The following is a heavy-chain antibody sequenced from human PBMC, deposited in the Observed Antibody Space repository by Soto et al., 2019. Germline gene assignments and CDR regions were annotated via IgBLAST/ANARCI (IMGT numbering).Heavy chain of an antibody. CDR3: ARERVDTESYYYSGMDV. D-gene: IGHD5-18*01. J-gene: IGHJ6*02. CDR1: GDSVSSNSAA. V-gene: IGHV6-1*01. CDR2: TYYRSKWYN. Sequence: SQTLSLTCAISGDSVSSNSAAWNWIRQSPSRGLEWLGRTYYRSKWYNDYAVSVKSRITINPDTSKNQFSLRLNSVTPEDTAVYYCARERVDTESYYYSGMDVWGQGNTVTVSS.